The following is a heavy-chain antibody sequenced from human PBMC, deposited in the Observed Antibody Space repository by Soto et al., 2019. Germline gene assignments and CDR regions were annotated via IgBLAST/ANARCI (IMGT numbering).Heavy chain of an antibody. J-gene: IGHJ4*02. CDR2: INHSGST. CDR1: GGSFSGYY. Sequence: PSETLSLTCAVYGGSFSGYYWTWIRQPPGTGLEWIGEINHSGSTNYNPSLKSQVTISLDTSKNQFSLKLTSVTAADTAVYYCARDKITGLFDYWGQGTLVTVSS. CDR3: ARDKITGLFDY. D-gene: IGHD2-8*02. V-gene: IGHV4-34*01.